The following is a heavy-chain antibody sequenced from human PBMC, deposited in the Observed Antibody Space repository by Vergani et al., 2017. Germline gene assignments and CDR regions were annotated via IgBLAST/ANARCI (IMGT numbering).Heavy chain of an antibody. D-gene: IGHD4-17*01. CDR1: GGSISSGDYY. CDR3: ARVLVSYGDYYAFDI. CDR2: IYYSGST. V-gene: IGHV4-30-4*01. J-gene: IGHJ3*02. Sequence: QVQLQESGPGLVKPSQTLSLTCTVSGGSISSGDYYWSWIRQPPGKGLEWIGYIYYSGSTYYNPSLKSRVTISVDTCKNQFSLKLSSVTAVDTAVYYCARVLVSYGDYYAFDIWGQGTMVTVAS.